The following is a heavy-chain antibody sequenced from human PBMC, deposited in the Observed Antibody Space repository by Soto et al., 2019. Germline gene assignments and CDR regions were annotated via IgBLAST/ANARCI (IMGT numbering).Heavy chain of an antibody. CDR1: GYTFSTYW. D-gene: IGHD6-6*01. CDR3: ARLPRTIAPPPVDY. Sequence: EVQLVQSGAEVKKPRESLKISCKGSGYTFSTYWIGWVRQMPGKGLEWMGIIYPGDSDTRYSPSFQGQVTISADKSISAAYLQWSRLTASDTAMYYCARLPRTIAPPPVDYWGQGTLVTVSS. J-gene: IGHJ4*02. V-gene: IGHV5-51*01. CDR2: IYPGDSDT.